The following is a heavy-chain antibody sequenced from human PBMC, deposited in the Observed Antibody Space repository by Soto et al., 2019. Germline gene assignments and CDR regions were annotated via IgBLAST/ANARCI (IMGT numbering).Heavy chain of an antibody. CDR3: TRDPRNYYDSIGSANWFDP. V-gene: IGHV3-73*01. J-gene: IGHJ5*02. CDR2: IRSKTNSYAT. Sequence: SGGSLRLSCAASGFTFSGSAMHWVRQASGKGLEWVGHIRSKTNSYATAYAASVKGRFTISRDDSKDTAYLQMNSLKTEDTAVYYCTRDPRNYYDSIGSANWFDPWGQGTLVTVSS. D-gene: IGHD3-22*01. CDR1: GFTFSGSA.